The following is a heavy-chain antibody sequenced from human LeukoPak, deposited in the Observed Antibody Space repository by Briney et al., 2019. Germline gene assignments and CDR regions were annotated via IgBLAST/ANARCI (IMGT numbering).Heavy chain of an antibody. CDR2: ISGNGGST. CDR1: GFTLSNYV. V-gene: IGHV3-23*01. J-gene: IGHJ4*02. D-gene: IGHD6-13*01. Sequence: GGSLRLSCAASGFTLSNYVMSWVRQAAGKGLEWVSAISGNGGSTYDADSVKGRFTISRDNSKNTLCLQMSSLRAEDTAVYYCAKASSSSWPYYFEYWGQGTLVTVSS. CDR3: AKASSSSWPYYFEY.